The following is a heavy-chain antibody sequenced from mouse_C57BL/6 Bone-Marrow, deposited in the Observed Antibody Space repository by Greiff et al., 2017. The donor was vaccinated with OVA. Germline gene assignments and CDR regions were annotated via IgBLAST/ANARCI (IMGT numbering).Heavy chain of an antibody. Sequence: VQLQQSGGGLVKPGGSLKLSCAASGFTFSDYGMHWVRQAPEKGLEWVAYISSGSSTIYYADTVKGRLTISRDNAKNTLFLQMTSLRSEDTAMYYCARLLGRAYWGQGTLVTVSA. D-gene: IGHD4-1*01. J-gene: IGHJ3*01. V-gene: IGHV5-17*01. CDR1: GFTFSDYG. CDR3: ARLLGRAY. CDR2: ISSGSSTI.